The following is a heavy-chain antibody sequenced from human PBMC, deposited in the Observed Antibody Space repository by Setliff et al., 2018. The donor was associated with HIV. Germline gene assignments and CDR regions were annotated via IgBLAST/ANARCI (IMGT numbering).Heavy chain of an antibody. CDR2: IAPSSGGI. CDR1: GYTFTSYI. D-gene: IGHD1-1*01. V-gene: IGHV1-46*01. Sequence: ASVKVSCKASGYTFTSYILHWVRQAAGQGLEWVGRIAPSSGGIHYAQKFQDRVTMTRDKSTSTVYMDLSRLRSEDTAVYYCAREFPGGTKGFDYWGQGTLVTVSS. CDR3: AREFPGGTKGFDY. J-gene: IGHJ4*02.